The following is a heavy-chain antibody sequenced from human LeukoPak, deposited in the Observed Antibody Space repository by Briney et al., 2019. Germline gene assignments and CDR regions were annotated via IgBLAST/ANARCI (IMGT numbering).Heavy chain of an antibody. CDR2: IWYDGSNK. Sequence: GRSLRLSCAASGFTFSSYGMHWVRQAPGKGLEWVAVIWYDGSNKYYADSVKGRFTISRDNSKNTLYLQMNSLRAEDTAVCYCARSPWTLAAAGTDYYGMDVWGKGTTVTVSS. D-gene: IGHD6-13*01. J-gene: IGHJ6*04. V-gene: IGHV3-33*01. CDR3: ARSPWTLAAAGTDYYGMDV. CDR1: GFTFSSYG.